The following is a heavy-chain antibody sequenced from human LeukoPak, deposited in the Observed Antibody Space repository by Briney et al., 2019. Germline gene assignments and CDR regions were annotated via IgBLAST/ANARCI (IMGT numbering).Heavy chain of an antibody. Sequence: GGSLRLSCAASGFTFSNAWMSWVRQAPGKGLEWVGRIKSKTDGGRTDYAAPVKGRFTISRDDSKNTLYLQMNSLKTEDTAVYYCTTVVGTGYYYYYMDVWGKGTTVTVSS. J-gene: IGHJ6*03. V-gene: IGHV3-15*01. CDR2: IKSKTDGGRT. CDR1: GFTFSNAW. D-gene: IGHD1-14*01. CDR3: TTVVGTGYYYYYMDV.